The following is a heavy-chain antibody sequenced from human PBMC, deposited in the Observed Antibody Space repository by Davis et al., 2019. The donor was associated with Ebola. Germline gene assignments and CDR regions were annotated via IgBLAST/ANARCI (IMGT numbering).Heavy chain of an antibody. V-gene: IGHV4-59*08. Sequence: MPSETLSLTCTVSGGSITSYYWNWIRQPPGKGLEWIGYIYYSGSTNYNPSLKSRVTISVDTSKNQFSLKLSSVTVADTAVYYCARGTGPVDDWGQGTLVTVSS. CDR2: IYYSGST. CDR3: ARGTGPVDD. D-gene: IGHD1-14*01. CDR1: GGSITSYY. J-gene: IGHJ4*02.